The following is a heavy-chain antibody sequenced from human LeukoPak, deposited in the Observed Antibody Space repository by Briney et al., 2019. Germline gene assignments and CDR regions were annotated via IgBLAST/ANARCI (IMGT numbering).Heavy chain of an antibody. CDR3: ARVPIAARMVFDI. Sequence: SETLSLTCTVSGGSISSYSWSWIRQPAGKGLEWIGRIFASGSTYYNPSLKSRVTISVDTSKNQFSLKLSSVTAADTAVYYCARVPIAARMVFDIWGQGTMVTVSS. CDR1: GGSISSYS. J-gene: IGHJ3*02. CDR2: IFASGST. V-gene: IGHV4-4*07. D-gene: IGHD6-6*01.